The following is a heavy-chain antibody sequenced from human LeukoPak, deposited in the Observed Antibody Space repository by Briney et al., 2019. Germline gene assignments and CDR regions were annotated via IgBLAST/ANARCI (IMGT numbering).Heavy chain of an antibody. CDR3: ARSSVGVRSRTDY. CDR2: MNPNSGNT. Sequence: ASVKVSCKASGYTFTSYDINWMRQATGQGLEWMGWMNPNSGNTGYAQKFQGRVTMTRSTSVSTAHMELSNLTSEDTAVYYCARSSVGVRSRTDYWGQGTLVTVSS. J-gene: IGHJ4*02. CDR1: GYTFTSYD. D-gene: IGHD1-26*01. V-gene: IGHV1-8*01.